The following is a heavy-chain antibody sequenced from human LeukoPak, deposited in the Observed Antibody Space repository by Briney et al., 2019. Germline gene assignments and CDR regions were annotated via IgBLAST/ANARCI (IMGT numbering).Heavy chain of an antibody. Sequence: SVKVSCKASGGTFSSYAISWVRQAPGQGLEWMGGIIPIFGTANYAQKFQGRVTITADESTGTAYMELSSLRSEDTAVYYCARDVHSSPNVYYFDYWGQGTLVTVSS. V-gene: IGHV1-69*13. D-gene: IGHD6-13*01. CDR3: ARDVHSSPNVYYFDY. CDR2: IIPIFGTA. J-gene: IGHJ4*02. CDR1: GGTFSSYA.